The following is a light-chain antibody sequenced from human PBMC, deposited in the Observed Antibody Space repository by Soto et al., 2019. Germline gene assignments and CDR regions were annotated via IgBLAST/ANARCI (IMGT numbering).Light chain of an antibody. CDR3: QKYISAPLT. J-gene: IGKJ4*01. CDR1: QGISNY. CDR2: AAS. V-gene: IGKV1-27*01. Sequence: DIQMTQSPSSLSASVGDRVTITCRASQGISNYLAWYQQKAGKVPKLLIYAASTLHSGVPSRFSGSGSETDLTLTISSLQPEDGATYYCQKYISAPLTFGGGTKVEI.